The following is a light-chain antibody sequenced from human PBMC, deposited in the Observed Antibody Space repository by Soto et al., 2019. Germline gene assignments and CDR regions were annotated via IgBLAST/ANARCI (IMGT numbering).Light chain of an antibody. CDR2: DAS. J-gene: IGKJ1*01. CDR3: QQYGSTPRT. CDR1: PSVSSSY. Sequence: TVFTQSPGPLSLSPGGRAPPSLRASPSVSSSYLAWYQQKPGQAPRLLIYDASRRATGIPDRFSGSGSGTDFTLTISRLEPEDFAVYYCQQYGSTPRTFGQGTKVDIK. V-gene: IGKV3-20*01.